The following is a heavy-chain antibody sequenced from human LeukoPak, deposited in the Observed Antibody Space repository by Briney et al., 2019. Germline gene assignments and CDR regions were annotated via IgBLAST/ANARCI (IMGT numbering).Heavy chain of an antibody. D-gene: IGHD3-16*01. CDR1: GFTFDGYA. J-gene: IGHJ3*02. Sequence: GGSLRLSCAASGFTFDGYAMHWVRQTPGKGLEWVSGVRWNSGSICYADSVKGRFTISRDNAKNSLYLQMNRLRAEDTALYYCEKVLHLLGEFDAFDIWVQGTMVSVCS. CDR2: VRWNSGSI. CDR3: EKVLHLLGEFDAFDI. V-gene: IGHV3-9*01.